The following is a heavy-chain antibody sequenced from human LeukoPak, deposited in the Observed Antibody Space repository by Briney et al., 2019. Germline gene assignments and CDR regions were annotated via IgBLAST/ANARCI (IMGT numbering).Heavy chain of an antibody. Sequence: GASVKVSCKASGYTFTSYVIHWVRQAPGQRLEWMGWINAGNGNTKYSQEFQDRVTITRDTSASTVYMELSSLRSGDMAVYYCARARYDTRIWPKSRYDYYHYMDVWGKGTTVTVSS. CDR2: INAGNGNT. V-gene: IGHV1-3*03. J-gene: IGHJ6*03. D-gene: IGHD3-22*01. CDR3: ARARYDTRIWPKSRYDYYHYMDV. CDR1: GYTFTSYV.